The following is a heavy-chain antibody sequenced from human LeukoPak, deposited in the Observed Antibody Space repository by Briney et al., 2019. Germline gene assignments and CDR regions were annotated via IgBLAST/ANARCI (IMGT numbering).Heavy chain of an antibody. CDR1: GFTFSSYG. D-gene: IGHD3-3*01. Sequence: PGGSLRLSCAASGFTFSSYGMHRVRQAPGKGLEWVAVISYDGSNKYYADSVKGRFTISRDNSKNTLYLQMNSLRAEDTAVYYCAKDFYNWFDPWGQGTLVTVSS. CDR2: ISYDGSNK. V-gene: IGHV3-30*18. CDR3: AKDFYNWFDP. J-gene: IGHJ5*02.